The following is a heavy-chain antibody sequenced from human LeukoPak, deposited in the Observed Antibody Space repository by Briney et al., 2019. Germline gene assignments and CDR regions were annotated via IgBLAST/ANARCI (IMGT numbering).Heavy chain of an antibody. CDR3: ARVNYYYYYMDV. CDR2: IYTSGGT. J-gene: IGHJ6*03. CDR1: GGSISNYY. V-gene: IGHV4-4*07. Sequence: SETLSLTCTVSGGSISNYYWSWIRQPAGKGLEWIGRIYTSGGTNYNPSLKSRVTMSVDTSKNQFSLKLSSVTAADTAVYYCARVNYYYYYMDVWGKGTTVTISS.